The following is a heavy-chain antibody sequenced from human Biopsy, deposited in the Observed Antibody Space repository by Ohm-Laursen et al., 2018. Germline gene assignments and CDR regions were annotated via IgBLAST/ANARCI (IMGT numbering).Heavy chain of an antibody. D-gene: IGHD3-22*01. CDR2: INHSGRT. CDR3: VRGVDYYDPYHYYALDV. Sequence: GTLSLTCAVYGESFNGYYWSWIRQTPGKGLEWIGEINHSGRTNYNPSHKSRITISVDTSKNQFSLKVSSVTAADTAVYYCVRGVDYYDPYHYYALDVWGQGTTVTVSS. CDR1: GESFNGYY. J-gene: IGHJ6*02. V-gene: IGHV4-34*01.